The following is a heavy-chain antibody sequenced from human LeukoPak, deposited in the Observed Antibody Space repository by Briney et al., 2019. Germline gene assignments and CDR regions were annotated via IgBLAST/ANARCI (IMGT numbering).Heavy chain of an antibody. CDR2: ISNTGGST. V-gene: IGHV3-23*01. Sequence: GGSLRLSCVASGVTLSNYAMSWVRQAPGKGLEWVSAISNTGGSTYYADSVKGRFTISRDKSKNTLSLQMNSLRAEDTAVYYCAQQVGYCSSGSCYFTYWGQGTLVTVSS. CDR3: AQQVGYCSSGSCYFTY. D-gene: IGHD2-15*01. CDR1: GVTLSNYA. J-gene: IGHJ1*01.